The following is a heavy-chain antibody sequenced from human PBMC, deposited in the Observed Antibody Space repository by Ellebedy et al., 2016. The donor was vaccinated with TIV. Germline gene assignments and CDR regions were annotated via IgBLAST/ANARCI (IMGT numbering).Heavy chain of an antibody. V-gene: IGHV3-30*18. CDR3: AKDRERYCAGGNCHYFDS. CDR2: ISYDENKR. D-gene: IGHD2-15*01. J-gene: IGHJ4*02. CDR1: EFTFTAYG. Sequence: GGSLRLSXAASEFTFTAYGMHWVRQAPGKGLEWLAVISYDENKRFYADSVKGRFTISRDNSNSMVFLQMNSLKTEDTAVYYCAKDRERYCAGGNCHYFDSWGQGTLVTVSS.